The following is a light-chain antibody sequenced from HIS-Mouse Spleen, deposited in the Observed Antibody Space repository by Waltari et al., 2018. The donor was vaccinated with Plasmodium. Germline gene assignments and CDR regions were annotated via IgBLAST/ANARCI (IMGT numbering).Light chain of an antibody. V-gene: IGKV3-20*01. J-gene: IGKJ2*01. CDR3: EQYGSSPYT. Sequence: EIVLTHPPGTLSLSPGERATLSCRAIQSVSSSYLAWYQQKPGQAPRLLIYGASSRATSIPDRFSGSGSGTDFTLTISRLEPEDFAVYYCEQYGSSPYTFGQGTKLEIK. CDR2: GAS. CDR1: QSVSSSY.